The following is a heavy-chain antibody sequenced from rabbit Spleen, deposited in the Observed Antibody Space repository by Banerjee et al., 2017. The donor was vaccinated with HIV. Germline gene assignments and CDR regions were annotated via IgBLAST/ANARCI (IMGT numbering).Heavy chain of an antibody. D-gene: IGHD8-1*01. CDR1: GVSFSDKDV. CDR2: IAGSSSGFT. CDR3: ARTASTSYWYFTL. J-gene: IGHJ4*01. Sequence: QEQLEESGGGLVKPEGSLTLTCKASGVSFSDKDVMCWVRQAPGKGLEWISCIAGSSSGFTYSATWAKGRFTCSKTSSTTVTLQMTSLTVADTATYFCARTASTSYWYFTLWGPGTLVTVS. V-gene: IGHV1S45*01.